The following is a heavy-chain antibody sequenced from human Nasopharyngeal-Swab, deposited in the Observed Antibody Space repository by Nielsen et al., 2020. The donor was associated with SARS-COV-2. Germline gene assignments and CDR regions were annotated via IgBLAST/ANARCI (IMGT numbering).Heavy chain of an antibody. Sequence: VRQAPGKGLEWGSSISSSSSYIYYSDSVKGRFTISRDNAKNSLYLQMNSLRAEDTAVYYCARVAYSSCWPDYMDFWGKGTTVTVSS. CDR2: ISSSSSYI. CDR3: ARVAYSSCWPDYMDF. V-gene: IGHV3-21*01. J-gene: IGHJ6*03. D-gene: IGHD6-19*01.